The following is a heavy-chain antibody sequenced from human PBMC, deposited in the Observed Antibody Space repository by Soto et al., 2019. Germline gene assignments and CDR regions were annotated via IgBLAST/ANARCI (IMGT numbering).Heavy chain of an antibody. V-gene: IGHV3-7*05. Sequence: GGSLRLSCAGSGFTLSSYWMSLVRQVPGKGLEWVVNIKQDGSEKYYVDSVKGRFTISRDNSKSTLYLQMNSLRAEDTALYYCAKGRSYYCYYGVEFWGQGTTVTVSS. J-gene: IGHJ6*02. CDR2: IKQDGSEK. CDR1: GFTLSSYW. CDR3: AKGRSYYCYYGVEF.